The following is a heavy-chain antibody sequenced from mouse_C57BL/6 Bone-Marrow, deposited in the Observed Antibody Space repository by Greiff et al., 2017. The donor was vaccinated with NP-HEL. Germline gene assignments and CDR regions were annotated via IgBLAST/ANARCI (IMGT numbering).Heavy chain of an antibody. Sequence: VQLQQSGAELVKPGASVKLSCTASGFNIKDYYMHWVKQRTEQGLEWIGRIDPEDGDTKYAPKFQGKATLTADTSSNTAYLQLSSLTSEDTAVYYCARDYGSFYYYAMDYWGQGTSVTVSS. CDR2: IDPEDGDT. CDR3: ARDYGSFYYYAMDY. V-gene: IGHV14-2*01. D-gene: IGHD1-1*01. J-gene: IGHJ4*01. CDR1: GFNIKDYY.